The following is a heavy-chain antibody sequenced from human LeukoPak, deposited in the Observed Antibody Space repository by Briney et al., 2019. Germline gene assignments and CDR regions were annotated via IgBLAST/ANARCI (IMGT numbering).Heavy chain of an antibody. Sequence: SETLSLTCTVSGGSISSYYWSWIRQPPGKGLEWIGYIYYSGSTNYNPSLKSRVTISVDTSKNQFSLKLSSVTAADTAVYYCARGGYYDFWSGSPGYYYYMDVWGKGTTVTVSS. CDR3: ARGGYYDFWSGSPGYYYYMDV. D-gene: IGHD3-3*01. CDR1: GGSISSYY. J-gene: IGHJ6*03. V-gene: IGHV4-59*01. CDR2: IYYSGST.